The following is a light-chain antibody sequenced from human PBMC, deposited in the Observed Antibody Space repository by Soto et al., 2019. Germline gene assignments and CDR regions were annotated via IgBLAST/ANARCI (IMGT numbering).Light chain of an antibody. CDR3: QSYDSSLSGFYV. CDR2: ANS. V-gene: IGLV1-40*01. CDR1: NSNIGAGYD. Sequence: QSVLTQPPSVSGAPGQRVTISCTGSNSNIGAGYDVHWYQQLPGRAPKLLIYANSNRPSGVPDRFSGSRSGTSASLAITGLQAEDEADYSCQSYDSSLSGFYVFGTGTKLPS. J-gene: IGLJ1*01.